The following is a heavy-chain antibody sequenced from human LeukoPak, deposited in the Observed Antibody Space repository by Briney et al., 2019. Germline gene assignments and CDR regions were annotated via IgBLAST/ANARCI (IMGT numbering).Heavy chain of an antibody. CDR1: GYTFTSYD. CDR3: ARDRGTYYDILTGYYSFDY. V-gene: IGHV1-8*01. CDR2: MNPNSGNT. Sequence: ASVKVSCKASGYTFTSYDINWVRQATGQGLEWMGWMNPNSGNTGYAQKFQGRVTMTRNTSISTAYMELSSLRSEDTAVYYCARDRGTYYDILTGYYSFDYWGQGTLVTVSS. J-gene: IGHJ4*02. D-gene: IGHD3-9*01.